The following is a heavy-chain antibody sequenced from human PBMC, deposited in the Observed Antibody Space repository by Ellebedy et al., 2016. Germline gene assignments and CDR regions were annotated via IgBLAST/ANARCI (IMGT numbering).Heavy chain of an antibody. J-gene: IGHJ4*02. CDR2: ISYSGST. CDR3: ARGPDYYDPSGSFDS. Sequence: SETLSLTCAVYGGSFSGYYRSWIRQPPGKGLEWIGYISYSGSTYYNPSLKSQVTISVDTSKNQVYLKLSSVTAADTAVYYCARGPDYYDPSGSFDSWGQGTLVTVSS. D-gene: IGHD3-22*01. CDR1: GGSFSGYY. V-gene: IGHV4-34*01.